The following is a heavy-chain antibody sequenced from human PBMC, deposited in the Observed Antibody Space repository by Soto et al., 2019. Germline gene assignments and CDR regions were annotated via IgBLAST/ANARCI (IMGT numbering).Heavy chain of an antibody. D-gene: IGHD5-12*01. CDR1: GYTFTGYY. CDR3: ARDENSFVGVATITDY. V-gene: IGHV1-2*02. Sequence: ASVKVSCKASGYTFTGYYMHWVRQAPGQGLEWMGWINPNSGGTNYAQKFQGRVTMTRDTSISTAYMELSRLRSDDTAVYYCARDENSFVGVATITDYWGQGTLGTVSA. J-gene: IGHJ4*02. CDR2: INPNSGGT.